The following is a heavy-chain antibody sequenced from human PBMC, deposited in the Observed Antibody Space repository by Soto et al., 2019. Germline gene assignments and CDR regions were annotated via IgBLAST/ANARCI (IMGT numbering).Heavy chain of an antibody. D-gene: IGHD1-26*01. CDR2: IYYSGST. J-gene: IGHJ5*02. CDR3: ARHVPHSGSYYGWFDP. V-gene: IGHV4-59*08. CDR1: GGSISSYY. Sequence: LETLSLTCTVSGGSISSYYWSWIRQPPGKGLEWIGYIYYSGSTNYNPSLKSRVTISVDTSKNQFSLKLSSVTAADTAVYCCARHVPHSGSYYGWFDPWGQGTLVTVSS.